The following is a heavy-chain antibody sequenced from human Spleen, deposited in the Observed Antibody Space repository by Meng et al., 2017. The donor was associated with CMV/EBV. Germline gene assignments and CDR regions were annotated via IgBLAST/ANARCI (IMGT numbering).Heavy chain of an antibody. V-gene: IGHV3-23*01. D-gene: IGHD6-19*01. J-gene: IGHJ6*02. CDR2: ISGSGGST. CDR1: GFTFSSYA. CDR3: AKGEGLLLDYYYYGMDV. Sequence: LSLTCAASGFTFSSYAMSWVRQAPGKGLEWVSAISGSGGSTYYADSVKGRFTISRDNSKNTLYLQMNSLRAEDTAVYYCAKGEGLLLDYYYYGMDVWGQGTTVTVSS.